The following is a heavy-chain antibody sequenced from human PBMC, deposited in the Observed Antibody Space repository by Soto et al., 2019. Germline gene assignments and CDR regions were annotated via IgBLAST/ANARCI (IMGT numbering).Heavy chain of an antibody. J-gene: IGHJ4*02. CDR2: ISSSSSYI. CDR3: ASEGEYGDSLDY. V-gene: IGHV3-21*01. CDR1: GFTFSTYS. Sequence: EVQLVESGGGLVKPGGSLRLSRAGSGFTFSTYSMNWVRQAPGKGLEWVSSISSSSSYIFYADSVKGRFTISRDNAKNSLYLQMNSLRAEDTAVYYCASEGEYGDSLDYWGQGTLVTVSS. D-gene: IGHD4-17*01.